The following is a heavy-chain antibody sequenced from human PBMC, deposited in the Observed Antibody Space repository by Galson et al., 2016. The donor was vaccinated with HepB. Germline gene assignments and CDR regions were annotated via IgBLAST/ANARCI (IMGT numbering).Heavy chain of an antibody. CDR1: GFTFSTYA. Sequence: SLRLSCAGTGFTFSTYAMSWVRQAPGKRLEWVSAISGSGDTTYYADSVKGRFSISRDNAKNTLYLQMNSLRVEDTAVYFCARSFDAAGSRSLDHWGQGTLVTVSS. CDR3: ARSFDAAGSRSLDH. CDR2: ISGSGDTT. J-gene: IGHJ4*02. D-gene: IGHD6-13*01. V-gene: IGHV3-23*01.